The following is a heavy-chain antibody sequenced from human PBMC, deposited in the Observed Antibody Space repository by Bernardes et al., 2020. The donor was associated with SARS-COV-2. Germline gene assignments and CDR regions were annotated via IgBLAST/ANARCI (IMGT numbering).Heavy chain of an antibody. CDR2: ISYDGSNK. CDR3: ARVPRIPLGIDAFDI. CDR1: GFSFNSHA. J-gene: IGHJ3*02. V-gene: IGHV3-30-3*01. D-gene: IGHD7-27*01. Sequence: GWSLRLSCAATGFSFNSHAMYWVRQAPGKGLEWVAVISYDGSNKDYADSVKGRFTISRDNSKNTLYLQMNSLRTEDTAVYYCARVPRIPLGIDAFDIWGQGTMVTVSS.